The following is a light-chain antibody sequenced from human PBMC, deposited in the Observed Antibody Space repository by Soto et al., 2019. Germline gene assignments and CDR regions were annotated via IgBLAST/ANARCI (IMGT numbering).Light chain of an antibody. J-gene: IGKJ4*01. CDR1: QRITYTF. Sequence: VLTQSPVTLSLSPGERATLFCRASQRITYTFLGWYQQKPGQPPRLLIYGASNRAPGIPDRFSGTGSDTDFTLTIRRVEPEDFVIYYCQHYGSSPLTFGGGTKVEIK. CDR3: QHYGSSPLT. CDR2: GAS. V-gene: IGKV3-20*01.